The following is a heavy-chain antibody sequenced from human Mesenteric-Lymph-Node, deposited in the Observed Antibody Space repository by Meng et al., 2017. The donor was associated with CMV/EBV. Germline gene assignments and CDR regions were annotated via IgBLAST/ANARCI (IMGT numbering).Heavy chain of an antibody. V-gene: IGHV4-34*01. Sequence: SETLSLTCAVYGGSFNIYYWSWIRQPPGKGLEWLGQINHIANTNYNPSLKSRLTMSVDTSKTQFTLNLTSVTAADTAVYYCARGGPHQSGFDFWGQGTLVTVSS. CDR1: GGSFNIYY. D-gene: IGHD3-10*01. J-gene: IGHJ4*02. CDR2: INHIANT. CDR3: ARGGPHQSGFDF.